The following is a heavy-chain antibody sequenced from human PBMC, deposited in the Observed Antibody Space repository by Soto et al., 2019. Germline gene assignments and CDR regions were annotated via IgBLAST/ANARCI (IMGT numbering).Heavy chain of an antibody. J-gene: IGHJ4*02. CDR2: IYWDDTK. D-gene: IGHD6-19*01. Sequence: QITLKESGPTLVKPTQTLTLTCTFSGFSLSDSAVGVNWIRQPPGKPLEWLAIIYWDDTKHYSSSLRNRLTITKDTSKNQVVLTMTNMDPVDTATYYCAHGSGWLSDQWGQGTLVTVSS. CDR3: AHGSGWLSDQ. CDR1: GFSLSDSAVG. V-gene: IGHV2-5*02.